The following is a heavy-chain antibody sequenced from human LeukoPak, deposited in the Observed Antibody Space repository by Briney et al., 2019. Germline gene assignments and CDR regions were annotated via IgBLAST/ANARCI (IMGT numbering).Heavy chain of an antibody. J-gene: IGHJ3*02. CDR1: GFTFSDYY. D-gene: IGHD6-13*01. V-gene: IGHV3-11*01. CDR2: ISYSGNTI. Sequence: GGSLRLSCAASGFTFSDYYMSWIRQAPGKGLEWVSYISYSGNTIYYADSVKGRFTISRDNAKNSLYLQMNILRAEDTALYYCARVGRTMTAAGFGAFDIWGQGTMVTVSS. CDR3: ARVGRTMTAAGFGAFDI.